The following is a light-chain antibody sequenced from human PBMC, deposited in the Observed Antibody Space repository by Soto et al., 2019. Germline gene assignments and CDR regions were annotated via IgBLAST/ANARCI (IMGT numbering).Light chain of an antibody. CDR1: QSVSSSY. V-gene: IGKV3-20*01. J-gene: IGKJ1*01. CDR2: GAS. CDR3: QQYGRSPPT. Sequence: ELVFTQAPVTLSLSPGERATLSCRASQSVSSSYLAWYQQKPGQAPRLLIYGASSRATGIPDRFSGSGSGTDFTLTISRLAHEDFAVYYCQQYGRSPPTFGQGTKVDIK.